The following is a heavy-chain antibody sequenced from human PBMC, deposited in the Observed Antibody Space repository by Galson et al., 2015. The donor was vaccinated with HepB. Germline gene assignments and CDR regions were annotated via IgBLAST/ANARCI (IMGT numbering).Heavy chain of an antibody. J-gene: IGHJ5*02. D-gene: IGHD2-2*01. CDR3: ATTRHCSSTSCYSQPSQNWFDP. V-gene: IGHV1-24*01. Sequence: SVKVSCKVSGYTLTELSMHWVRQAPGKGLEWMGGFDPEDGETIYAQKFQGRVTMTEDTSTDTAYMELSSLRSEDTAVYYCATTRHCSSTSCYSQPSQNWFDPWGQGTLVTVSS. CDR1: GYTLTELS. CDR2: FDPEDGET.